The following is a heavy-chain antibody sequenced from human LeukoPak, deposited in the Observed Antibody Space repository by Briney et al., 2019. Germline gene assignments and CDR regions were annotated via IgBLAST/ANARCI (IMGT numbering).Heavy chain of an antibody. D-gene: IGHD3-10*01. Sequence: SQTLSLTCGISGDSVSSNSATWNWLRQSPSRGLEWLGRTYYKSKWYDDYGVSVKSRVTITPGTSRNQVSLQLRSVTPEDTAVYFCAREGVTLVRGVVLHYYGMDVWGQGTTVSVTS. J-gene: IGHJ6*02. V-gene: IGHV6-1*01. CDR1: GDSVSSNSAT. CDR2: TYYKSKWYD. CDR3: AREGVTLVRGVVLHYYGMDV.